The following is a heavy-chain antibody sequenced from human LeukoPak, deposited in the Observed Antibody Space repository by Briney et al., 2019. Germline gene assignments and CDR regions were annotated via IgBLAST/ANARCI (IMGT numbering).Heavy chain of an antibody. CDR2: IYPGDSDT. D-gene: IGHD3-22*01. CDR3: ATLDYDSSGYHTALDY. J-gene: IGHJ4*02. CDR1: GYSFTSYW. Sequence: GESLKISCKGSGYSFTSYWIGWVRQMPGKGLEWMGIIYPGDSDTRYSPPFQGQVTISADKSIGTAYLQWTSLKASDTAMYYCATLDYDSSGYHTALDYWGQGTLVTVSS. V-gene: IGHV5-51*01.